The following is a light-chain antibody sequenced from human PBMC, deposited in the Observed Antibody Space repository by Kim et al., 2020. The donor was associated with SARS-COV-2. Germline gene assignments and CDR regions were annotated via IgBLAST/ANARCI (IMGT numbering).Light chain of an antibody. CDR2: DNN. CDR1: SSNIGNKY. CDR3: GTWDSSLSAGVV. J-gene: IGLJ2*01. V-gene: IGLV1-51*01. Sequence: KVTISCSGSSSNIGNKYVSWYQQLPGTAPKLLIYDNNKRPSGIPDRFSGSKSGTSATLGITGLQTGDEADYYCGTWDSSLSAGVVFGGGTQLTVL.